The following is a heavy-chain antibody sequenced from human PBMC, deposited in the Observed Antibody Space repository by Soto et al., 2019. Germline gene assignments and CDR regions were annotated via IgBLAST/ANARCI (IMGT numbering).Heavy chain of an antibody. CDR1: GGSISSSSYY. CDR3: ARGTLTELVAAFKSFDY. Sequence: SETLSLTCTVSGGSISSSSYYWGWIRQPPGKGLEWIGSIYYSGSTYYNPSLKSRVTISVDTSKNQFSLKLSSVTAADTAVYYCARGTLTELVAAFKSFDYWGQGTLVTVSS. D-gene: IGHD2-15*01. CDR2: IYYSGST. J-gene: IGHJ4*02. V-gene: IGHV4-39*01.